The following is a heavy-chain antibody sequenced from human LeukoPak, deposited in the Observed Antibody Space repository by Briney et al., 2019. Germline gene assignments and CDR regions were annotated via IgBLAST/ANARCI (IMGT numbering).Heavy chain of an antibody. CDR1: GGSISSYY. CDR3: ARDVLRFLEWLSQPNWFDP. J-gene: IGHJ5*02. D-gene: IGHD3-3*01. V-gene: IGHV4-4*07. CDR2: IYTSGST. Sequence: SETLSLTCTVSGGSISSYYWSWLRQPAGKGLEWIGRIYTSGSTNYNPSLKSRVTMSVDTSKNQFSLKLSSVTAADTAVYYCARDVLRFLEWLSQPNWFDPWGQGTLVTVSS.